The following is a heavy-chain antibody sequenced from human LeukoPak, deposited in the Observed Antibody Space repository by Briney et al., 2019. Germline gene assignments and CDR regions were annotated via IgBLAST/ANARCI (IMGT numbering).Heavy chain of an antibody. CDR3: ATPIGGGYSYGFDY. CDR1: GFTFSSYS. Sequence: GGSLRLSCAASGFTFSSYSMNWVRQAPGKGLEWVAVISYDGSNKYYADSVKGRFTISRDNSKNTLYLQMNSLRAEDTAVYYCATPIGGGYSYGFDYWGQGTLVTVSS. J-gene: IGHJ4*02. CDR2: ISYDGSNK. V-gene: IGHV3-30*03. D-gene: IGHD5-18*01.